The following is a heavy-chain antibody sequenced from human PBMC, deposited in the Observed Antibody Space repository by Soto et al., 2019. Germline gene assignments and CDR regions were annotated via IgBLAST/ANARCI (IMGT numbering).Heavy chain of an antibody. V-gene: IGHV4-59*01. CDR3: ARGWFWSGSFNWFDP. D-gene: IGHD3-3*01. CDR2: LFYNDKDNSVTT. J-gene: IGHJ5*02. Sequence: ETLSLTCTVSSASISNFYWSWIRQPPGKGLEWIGYLFYNDKDNSVTTTYNPSLKSRVTMSVDTSENQFSLKLSSVTAADTAMYYCARGWFWSGSFNWFDPWGQGTLVTVSS. CDR1: SASISNFY.